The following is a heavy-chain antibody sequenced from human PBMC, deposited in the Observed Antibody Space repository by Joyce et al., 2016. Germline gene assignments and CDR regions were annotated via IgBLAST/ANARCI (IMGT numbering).Heavy chain of an antibody. CDR3: ARHGRNRGLVTVDAVNM. D-gene: IGHD3-9*01. CDR2: ISYDGSNK. Sequence: VSLVESGGGVVQPGTSLRPLCAASGFTFSSCAVHWVGKGPGKGLECVAVISYDGSNKHYADFVKCRVTISRDNSKNTLYLQLNSLRPEDTAVYYCARHGRNRGLVTVDAVNMWGQGTMVTVSS. J-gene: IGHJ3*02. CDR1: GFTFSSCA. V-gene: IGHV3-30*04.